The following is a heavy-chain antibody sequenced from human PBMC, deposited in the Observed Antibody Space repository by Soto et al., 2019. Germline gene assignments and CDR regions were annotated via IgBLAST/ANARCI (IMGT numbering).Heavy chain of an antibody. V-gene: IGHV3-21*01. D-gene: IGHD3-9*01. CDR1: GFTFSSYS. CDR2: ISSSSSYI. CDR3: ARDVASLRYFDWSARPFDY. Sequence: PGGSLRLSCAASGFTFSSYSMNWVRQAPGKGLEWVSSISSSSSYIYYADSVKGRLTISRDNAKNSLYLQMNSLRAEDTAVYYCARDVASLRYFDWSARPFDYWGQGTLVTVSS. J-gene: IGHJ4*02.